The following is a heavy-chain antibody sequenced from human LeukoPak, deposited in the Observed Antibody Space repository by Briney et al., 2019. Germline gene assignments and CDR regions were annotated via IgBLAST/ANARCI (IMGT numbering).Heavy chain of an antibody. D-gene: IGHD6-13*01. V-gene: IGHV4-4*07. CDR3: ARGGGSSAAGNNWFDP. J-gene: IGHJ5*02. CDR2: IYTSGNT. CDR1: GGSISSYC. Sequence: SETLSLTCTVSGGSISSYCWSWIRQPAGKGLEWIGRIYTSGNTNYNPSLKSRVTMSVDTSKNQFSLKLSSVTAADTAVYYCARGGGSSAAGNNWFDPWGQEPWSPSPQ.